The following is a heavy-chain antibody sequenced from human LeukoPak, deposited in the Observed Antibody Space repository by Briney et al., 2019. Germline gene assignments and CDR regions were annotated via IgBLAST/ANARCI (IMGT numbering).Heavy chain of an antibody. J-gene: IGHJ5*02. CDR2: IYDSGST. D-gene: IGHD4-11*01. Sequence: SETLSLTCTVSGASIRSGDYYWSWIRQPPGKGLEWIGYIYDSGSTYYNPSLKSRVTISVDKSKNQFSLKLSSVTAADTAVYYCARKEYGDYRRFDPWGQGTLVTVSS. V-gene: IGHV4-30-4*01. CDR3: ARKEYGDYRRFDP. CDR1: GASIRSGDYY.